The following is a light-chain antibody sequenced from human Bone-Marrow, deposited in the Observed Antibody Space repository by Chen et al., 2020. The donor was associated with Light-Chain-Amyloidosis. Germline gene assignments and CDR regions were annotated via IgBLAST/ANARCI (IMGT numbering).Light chain of an antibody. J-gene: IGLJ3*02. CDR2: DDS. V-gene: IGLV3-21*02. CDR3: PVWDRSSDRPV. CDR1: NIGSTS. Sequence: SYVLTQPSSVSVAPGQTATIACGGNNIGSTSVHWYQQAPGQAPLLVVYDDSARPSGIPERCAGSNSGNTATLTISRVEAGDEADYYCPVWDRSSDRPVFGGGTKLTVL.